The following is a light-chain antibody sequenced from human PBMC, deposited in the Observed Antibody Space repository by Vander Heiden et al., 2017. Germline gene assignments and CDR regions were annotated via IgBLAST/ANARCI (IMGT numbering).Light chain of an antibody. J-gene: IGLJ2*01. V-gene: IGLV7-46*01. CDR1: TGAVTSGHY. CDR3: SLFYSGAYLV. CDR2: DIS. Sequence: QAVVTQEPSLTVSPGGTVTLTCGSNTGAVTSGHYPYWFQQKPGQAPRTLIYDISHQPPLNTARFSGSPLGGKAALTLSGAQSEDEAEYYCSLFYSGAYLVFGGGTKLTVL.